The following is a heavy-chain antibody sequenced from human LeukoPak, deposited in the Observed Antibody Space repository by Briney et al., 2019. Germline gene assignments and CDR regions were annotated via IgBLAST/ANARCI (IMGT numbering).Heavy chain of an antibody. CDR2: VNPSGGST. D-gene: IGHD3-3*01. CDR3: ARALQEGPSYYDFWSGSGPLDY. V-gene: IGHV1-46*01. J-gene: IGHJ4*02. CDR1: GYTFTSYY. Sequence: ASVKVSCKASGYTFTSYYMHWVRQAPGQGLEWMGIVNPSGGSTSYAQKFQGRVTMTRDTSTSTVYMELSSLRSEDTAVYYCARALQEGPSYYDFWSGSGPLDYWGQGTLVTVSS.